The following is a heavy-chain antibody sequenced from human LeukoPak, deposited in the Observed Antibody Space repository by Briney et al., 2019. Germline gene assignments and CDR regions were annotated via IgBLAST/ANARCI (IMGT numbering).Heavy chain of an antibody. CDR2: ISAYNGNT. Sequence: ASVKVSCKASGYTFTSYGISWVRQAPGQGLEWMGWISAYNGNTNYARKLQGRVTMTTDTSTSTAYMELRSLRSDDTAVYYCARRGYGSGSYDYYYYGMDVWGQGTTVTVSS. J-gene: IGHJ6*02. V-gene: IGHV1-18*01. CDR3: ARRGYGSGSYDYYYYGMDV. CDR1: GYTFTSYG. D-gene: IGHD3-10*01.